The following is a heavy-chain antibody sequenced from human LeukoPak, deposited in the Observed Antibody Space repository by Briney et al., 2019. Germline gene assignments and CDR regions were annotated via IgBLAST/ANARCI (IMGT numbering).Heavy chain of an antibody. CDR2: IYHSGST. J-gene: IGHJ3*02. CDR3: ARDANYGDYSRAFDI. V-gene: IGHV4-30-2*01. Sequence: PSQTLSLTCAVSGGSISSGGYSWSWIRQPPGKGPEWIGYIYHSGSTYYNPSLKSRVTISVDRSKNQFSLKLSSVTAADTAVYYCARDANYGDYSRAFDIWGQGTMVTVSS. CDR1: GGSISSGGYS. D-gene: IGHD4-17*01.